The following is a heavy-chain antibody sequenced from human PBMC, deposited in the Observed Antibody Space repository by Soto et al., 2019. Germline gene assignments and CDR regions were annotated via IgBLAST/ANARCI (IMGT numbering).Heavy chain of an antibody. CDR1: GFTFSSYW. V-gene: IGHV3-74*01. CDR3: ARLPNKSPQN. CDR2: ISSDASST. Sequence: EVHLVESGGGLVQPGGSLRLSCAASGFTFSSYWMHWVRQAPGKGLVWVSSISSDASSTSYVDPVKGRFTISRDNAKNTVFLQMNSVRAEDTAVYYCARLPNKSPQNWGQGTLVSVSP. J-gene: IGHJ1*01.